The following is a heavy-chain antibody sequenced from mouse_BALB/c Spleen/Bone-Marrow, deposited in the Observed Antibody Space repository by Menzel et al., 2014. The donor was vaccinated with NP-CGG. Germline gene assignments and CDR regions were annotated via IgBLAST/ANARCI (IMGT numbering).Heavy chain of an antibody. CDR2: IRNKANGYTT. CDR3: ARDDYYAMDY. J-gene: IGHJ4*01. V-gene: IGHV7-3*02. CDR1: GFTFTDYY. Sequence: EVKLVESGGGLVQPGGSLRLSCATSGFTFTDYYMSWVRQPPGKALEWLGFIRNKANGYTTEYSASVKGRFTISRDNSQSILYLQMNTLRAEDSATYYCARDDYYAMDYWGQGTSVTVFS.